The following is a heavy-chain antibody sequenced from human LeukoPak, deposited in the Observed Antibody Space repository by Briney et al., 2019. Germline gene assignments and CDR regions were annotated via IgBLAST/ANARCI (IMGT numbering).Heavy chain of an antibody. CDR2: IYYSGGT. J-gene: IGHJ4*02. V-gene: IGHV4-61*01. CDR1: GGSVNSGTYY. Sequence: PSETLSLTCTVSGGSVNSGTYYWSWIRQPPGKGLEWIGSIYYSGGTNYNPSLKSRVTISVDTSKNQFSLKLNSLTAADTAVYYCARFAVANVFDYWGQGTLVTVSS. D-gene: IGHD6-19*01. CDR3: ARFAVANVFDY.